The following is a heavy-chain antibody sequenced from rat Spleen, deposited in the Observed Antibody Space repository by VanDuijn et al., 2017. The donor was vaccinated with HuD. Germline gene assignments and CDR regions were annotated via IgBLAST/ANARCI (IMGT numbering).Heavy chain of an antibody. CDR2: ITNTGGST. Sequence: EVQVVESGGGLVQPGRSLKLSCAASGFIFSDYDMAWVRQAPGKGLEWVASITNTGGSTYYPDSVKGRFTISRDNAKSTLYLQMNSLRSEDTATYYCTRDGGYYGKGWFAYWGQGTLVTVSS. CDR3: TRDGGYYGKGWFAY. D-gene: IGHD1-6*01. V-gene: IGHV5-31*01. CDR1: GFIFSDYD. J-gene: IGHJ3*01.